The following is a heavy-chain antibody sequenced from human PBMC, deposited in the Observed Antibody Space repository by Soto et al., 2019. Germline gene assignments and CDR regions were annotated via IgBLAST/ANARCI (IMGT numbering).Heavy chain of an antibody. D-gene: IGHD4-17*01. V-gene: IGHV3-33*01. CDR3: ASLYGEDDLPFDY. CDR1: GFTFSSYG. Sequence: GGSLRLSCAASGFTFSSYGMHWVRQAPGKGLEWVAVIWYDGSNKYYADSVKGRFTISRDNSKNTLYLQMNSLRAEDTAVYYCASLYGEDDLPFDYWGQGTLVTVSS. CDR2: IWYDGSNK. J-gene: IGHJ4*02.